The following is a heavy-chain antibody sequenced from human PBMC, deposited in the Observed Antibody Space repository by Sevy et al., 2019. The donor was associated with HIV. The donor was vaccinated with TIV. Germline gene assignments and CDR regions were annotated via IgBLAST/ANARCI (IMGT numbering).Heavy chain of an antibody. CDR3: AKTRDTSAYFLPDY. CDR1: GYSISSGYY. D-gene: IGHD3-22*01. J-gene: IGHJ4*02. V-gene: IGHV4-38-2*02. Sequence: SETLSLTCTVSGYSISSGYYWGWIRQPPGKGLEWIGSIYYSGSTYYNPSLKSRVTISVDTSKNQFSLKLSSVTAADTAVYYCAKTRDTSAYFLPDYWGQGTLVTVSS. CDR2: IYYSGST.